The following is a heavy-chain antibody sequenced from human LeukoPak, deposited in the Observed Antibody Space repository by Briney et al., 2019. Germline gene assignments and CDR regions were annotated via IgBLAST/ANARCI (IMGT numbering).Heavy chain of an antibody. J-gene: IGHJ4*02. CDR3: ARDRNRAFDY. Sequence: PGGSLRLSCAASGLIFSSYAMHWVRQAPGKGLEWVSFISYDGNNKYYADSVKGRFTISRDNSKNTVYLQMNSLRADDTAVYYCARDRNRAFDYWGQGTLVTVSS. D-gene: IGHD1-14*01. CDR1: GLIFSSYA. V-gene: IGHV3-30-3*01. CDR2: ISYDGNNK.